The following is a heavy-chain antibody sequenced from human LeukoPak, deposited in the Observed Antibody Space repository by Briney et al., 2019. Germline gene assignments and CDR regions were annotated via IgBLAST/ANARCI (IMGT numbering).Heavy chain of an antibody. J-gene: IGHJ4*02. Sequence: PGGSLRLSCAASGFRFNNFAMTWVRLTPGKGLEWVSSISGSGGSTYYAESVKGRFNISRDNPKNTLYLQVNSLRADDTAVYYCAKQMRVGATSSFDYWGQGTLVTVSS. CDR1: GFRFNNFA. D-gene: IGHD1-26*01. V-gene: IGHV3-23*01. CDR2: ISGSGGST. CDR3: AKQMRVGATSSFDY.